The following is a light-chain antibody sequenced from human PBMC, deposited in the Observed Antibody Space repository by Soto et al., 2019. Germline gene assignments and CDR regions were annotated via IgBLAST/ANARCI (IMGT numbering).Light chain of an antibody. V-gene: IGLV2-23*02. CDR3: CSYAGGTSVV. CDR2: DVS. J-gene: IGLJ2*01. CDR1: SSDVGGYNY. Sequence: QSALTQPASVSGSPGQSITISCTGTSSDVGGYNYVSWYQQHPGKAPKLMIYDVSNRPSGVSNRFSGSKSGNTASLTISGLQTEDEAEYYCCSYAGGTSVVFGGGTKLTVL.